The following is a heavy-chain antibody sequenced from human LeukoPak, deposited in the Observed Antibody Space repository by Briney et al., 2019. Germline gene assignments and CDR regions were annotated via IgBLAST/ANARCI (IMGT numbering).Heavy chain of an antibody. Sequence: PGGSLRLSCAASGFTFSNYGMHWVRQAPGKGLEWVAFIRYDGSNKYYADSVKGRFTISRDNSKNTLYLQMNSLRAEDTAVYYCAKDQGSWVDYWGQGTLVTVSS. J-gene: IGHJ4*02. CDR2: IRYDGSNK. CDR1: GFTFSNYG. CDR3: AKDQGSWVDY. D-gene: IGHD1-26*01. V-gene: IGHV3-30*02.